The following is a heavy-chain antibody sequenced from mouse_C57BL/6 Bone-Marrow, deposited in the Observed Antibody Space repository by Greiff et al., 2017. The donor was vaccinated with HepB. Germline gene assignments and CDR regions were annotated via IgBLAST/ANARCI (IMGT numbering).Heavy chain of an antibody. CDR3: ARYDYDGVDY. J-gene: IGHJ2*01. V-gene: IGHV1-69*01. CDR1: GYTFTSYW. CDR2: IDPSDSYT. D-gene: IGHD2-4*01. Sequence: QVQLQQPGAELVMPGASVKLSCKASGYTFTSYWMHWVKQRPGQGLEWIGEIDPSDSYTNYNQKFKGKSTLTVDKSSSTAYMQLSSLTSEDSAVYYCARYDYDGVDYWGQGTTLTVSS.